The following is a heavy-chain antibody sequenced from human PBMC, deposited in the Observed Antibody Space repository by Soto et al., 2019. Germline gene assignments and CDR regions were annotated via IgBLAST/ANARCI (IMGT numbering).Heavy chain of an antibody. CDR1: GYSFTNYY. V-gene: IGHV1-2*02. CDR2: INPNTGVT. J-gene: IGHJ4*02. D-gene: IGHD1-1*01. Sequence: ASVKVSCKASGYSFTNYYMHWVRQAPGQGLEWMGWINPNTGVTKYAQNFQGRVTMTRDTSISTAYMELSRLRSDDTAVYYCAKDPTGRTGYWGQGAMVTVYS. CDR3: AKDPTGRTGY.